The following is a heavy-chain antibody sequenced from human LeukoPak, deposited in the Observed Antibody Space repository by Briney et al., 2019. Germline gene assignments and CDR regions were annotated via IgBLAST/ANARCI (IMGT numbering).Heavy chain of an antibody. CDR2: ISWNSGSI. CDR1: GFTFDDYA. J-gene: IGHJ6*02. D-gene: IGHD1-26*01. Sequence: GGSLRLSCAASGFTFDDYAMHWVRQAPGKGLEWVSGISWNSGSIGYADSVKGRFTISRDNAKNSLYLQMNSLRAEDTALYYCAKAISGSHYHYYYYGMDVWGQGTTVTVSS. V-gene: IGHV3-9*01. CDR3: AKAISGSHYHYYYYGMDV.